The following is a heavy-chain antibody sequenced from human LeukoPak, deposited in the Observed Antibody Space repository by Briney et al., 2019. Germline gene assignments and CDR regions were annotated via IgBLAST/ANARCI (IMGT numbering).Heavy chain of an antibody. CDR1: GFTVSDNY. V-gene: IGHV3-53*01. D-gene: IGHD6-13*01. Sequence: GGSLRFSCAASGFTVSDNYMSWVRQAPGKGLKWVSVMYSRGDTYYADSVKGRFTFSRDISKNTLYLQMNGLRTEDTAMYYCARDAPQVPAAGVLASWGQGTLVTVSS. CDR2: MYSRGDT. J-gene: IGHJ5*02. CDR3: ARDAPQVPAAGVLAS.